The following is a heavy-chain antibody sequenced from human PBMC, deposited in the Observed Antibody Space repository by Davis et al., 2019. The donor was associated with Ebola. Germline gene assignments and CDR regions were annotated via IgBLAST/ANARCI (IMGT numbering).Heavy chain of an antibody. V-gene: IGHV3-23*01. CDR2: ISGNGVST. CDR1: GFTFSNYG. CDR3: AKHMTIAGTTWFDP. D-gene: IGHD6-13*01. Sequence: PGGSLRLSCVASGFTFSNYGMSWVRQSPGKGLEWASSISGNGVSTLYGSSVKGRFTISRDNSKNTVYLQMSSLRVDDTAIYYCAKHMTIAGTTWFDPWGQGTLVTATS. J-gene: IGHJ5*02.